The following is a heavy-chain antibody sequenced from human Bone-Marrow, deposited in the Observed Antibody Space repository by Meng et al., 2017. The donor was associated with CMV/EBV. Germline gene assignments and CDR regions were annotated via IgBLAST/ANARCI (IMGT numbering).Heavy chain of an antibody. Sequence: ASVKVSCKASGYTFTGYYMHWVRQAPGQGLEWMGWINPNSGGTNYAKKFQGRVTMTRDTYISTAYMEQSRLKSDDTAVYYCAGGGMGFLEWLPSEGWFDPWGQGTLVTVSS. CDR1: GYTFTGYY. CDR2: INPNSGGT. J-gene: IGHJ5*02. CDR3: AGGGMGFLEWLPSEGWFDP. V-gene: IGHV1-2*02. D-gene: IGHD3-3*01.